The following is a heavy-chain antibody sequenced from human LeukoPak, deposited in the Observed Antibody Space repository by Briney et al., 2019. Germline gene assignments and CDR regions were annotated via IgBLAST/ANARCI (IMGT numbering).Heavy chain of an antibody. D-gene: IGHD1-26*01. CDR3: AGYSGSYFDAFDI. J-gene: IGHJ3*02. CDR1: GGSISSYY. CDR2: IYTSGST. V-gene: IGHV4-4*07. Sequence: SDTLSLTCTVSGGSISSYYWIWIRQPAGKGLEWIGRIYTSGSTNYNPSLKSRVTMSVDTSKNQFSLKLSSVTAADTAVYYCAGYSGSYFDAFDIWGQGTMVTVSS.